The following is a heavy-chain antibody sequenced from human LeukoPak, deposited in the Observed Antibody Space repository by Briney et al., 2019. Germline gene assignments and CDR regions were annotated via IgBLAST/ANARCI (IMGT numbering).Heavy chain of an antibody. V-gene: IGHV3-23*01. Sequence: GESLRLSCAASGFSLSEYAMTWVRQAPGKGLEWVSTISGSGSVTYYPDSVKGRFTISRDNSRDTVSLQLNNLRADDTAFYYCAKGRGSPNWYDFWGQGTLVTVSS. J-gene: IGHJ5*01. CDR2: ISGSGSVT. D-gene: IGHD3-16*01. CDR1: GFSLSEYA. CDR3: AKGRGSPNWYDF.